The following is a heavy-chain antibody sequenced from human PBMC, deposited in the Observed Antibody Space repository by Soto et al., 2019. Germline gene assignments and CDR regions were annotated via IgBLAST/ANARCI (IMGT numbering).Heavy chain of an antibody. Sequence: QVHLVESGGGVIQPGRSLRLSCAASGLTFSRYAMHWVRQAPDKGLEWVAVISYDGSDKYYADSVKGRFTISRDNSKNTLYLQVNSLRDDDTAVYYCAVDTVGNLDSWGQGSPVTVSS. CDR2: ISYDGSDK. V-gene: IGHV3-30-3*01. D-gene: IGHD1-1*01. J-gene: IGHJ4*02. CDR3: AVDTVGNLDS. CDR1: GLTFSRYA.